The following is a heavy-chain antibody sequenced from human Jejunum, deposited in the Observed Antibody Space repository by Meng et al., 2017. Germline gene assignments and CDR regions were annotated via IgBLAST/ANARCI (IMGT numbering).Heavy chain of an antibody. CDR3: ARRKSGTNAFDI. J-gene: IGHJ3*02. V-gene: IGHV4-38-2*02. CDR2: ISQSGGT. D-gene: IGHD6-13*01. CDR1: GYSISSGYY. Sequence: SETLSLTCTVSGYSISSGYYWGWIRQPPGKGLEWIGTISQSGGTFYNPSLKSRVTISVDTSKNQFFLKVSSVTAADTAVYDCARRKSGTNAFDIWGRGTMVTVSS.